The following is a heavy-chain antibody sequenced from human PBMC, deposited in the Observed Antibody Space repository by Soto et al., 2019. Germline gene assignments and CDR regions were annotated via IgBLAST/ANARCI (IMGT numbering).Heavy chain of an antibody. D-gene: IGHD3-3*01. V-gene: IGHV3-33*03. Sequence: QVRLVESGGGVVQPGRSLRLSCAASGFDFSDHGMHWVRQAPGEGLEWVTVISYDGTAKYYKESVKGRFTTSRDNSKKTLYLQIDSLRVEDTAVYYCAKDEGRFLRNYFNYGIAVWGLGTTVTVSS. J-gene: IGHJ6*02. CDR3: AKDEGRFLRNYFNYGIAV. CDR1: GFDFSDHG. CDR2: ISYDGTAK.